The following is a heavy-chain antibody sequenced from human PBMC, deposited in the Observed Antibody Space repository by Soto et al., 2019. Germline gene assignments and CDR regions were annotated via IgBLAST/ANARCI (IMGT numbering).Heavy chain of an antibody. Sequence: SETLSLTCTVSGGSISSYYWSWIRQPPGKGLEWIGYIYYSGSTNYNPSLKSRVTISVDTSKNQFSLKLSSVTAADTAVYYCARESYTYYMDVWGKGTTVTVSS. V-gene: IGHV4-59*01. CDR2: IYYSGST. CDR3: ARESYTYYMDV. J-gene: IGHJ6*03. CDR1: GGSISSYY.